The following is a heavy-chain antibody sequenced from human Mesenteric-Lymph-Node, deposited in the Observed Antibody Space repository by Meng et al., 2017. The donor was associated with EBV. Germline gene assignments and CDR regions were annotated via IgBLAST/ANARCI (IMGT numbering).Heavy chain of an antibody. J-gene: IGHJ4*02. D-gene: IGHD2-2*01. Sequence: EVQLVESGGGLVQPGESLRLSCAASGFIFSNFAMRWVRQAPGKGLEWVSGISGSGGSTHYADSVKGRFTMSRDNPGNTLFLQMNSLRVEDTAVYYCANVPYSYWGQGTLVTVSS. V-gene: IGHV3-23*04. CDR3: ANVPYSY. CDR2: ISGSGGST. CDR1: GFIFSNFA.